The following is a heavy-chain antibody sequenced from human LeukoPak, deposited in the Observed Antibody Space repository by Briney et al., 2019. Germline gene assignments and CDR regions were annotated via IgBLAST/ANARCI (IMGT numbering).Heavy chain of an antibody. CDR3: ARDATITIIGKYYYYMDV. V-gene: IGHV1-2*02. Sequence: GASVKVSCKASGYTFTGYYMHWVRQAPGQGLEWMGWINPNSGGTNYAQKFQGRVTMTRDTSISTAYMELSRLRSDDTAVYYCARDATITIIGKYYYYMDVWGKGTMVTVSS. J-gene: IGHJ6*03. CDR2: INPNSGGT. CDR1: GYTFTGYY. D-gene: IGHD3-3*01.